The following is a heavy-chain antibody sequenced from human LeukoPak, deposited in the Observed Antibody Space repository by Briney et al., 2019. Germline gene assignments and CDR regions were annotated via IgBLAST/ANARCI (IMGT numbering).Heavy chain of an antibody. J-gene: IGHJ4*02. CDR2: IYTSGST. Sequence: SETLSLTCTVSGGSISSYYWSWIRHPAGKGLEWIGRIYTSGSTNYNPSLKSRVTMSVDTSKNQFSLKLSSVTAADTAVYYCARDHQYYGSGSYYSLLDYWGQGTLVTVSS. D-gene: IGHD3-10*01. V-gene: IGHV4-4*07. CDR1: GGSISSYY. CDR3: ARDHQYYGSGSYYSLLDY.